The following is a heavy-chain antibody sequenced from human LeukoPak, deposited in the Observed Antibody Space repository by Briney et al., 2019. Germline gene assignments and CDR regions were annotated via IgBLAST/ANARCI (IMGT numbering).Heavy chain of an antibody. CDR3: ARSNWESHYCYYGMDV. V-gene: IGHV4-39*01. D-gene: IGHD1-1*01. Sequence: SETLSLTCTVSGGSISSSSYYWGWIRQPPGKGLEWIGSIYYSGSTYYNPSLKSRVTISVDTSKNQFSLKLSSVTAADTAVYYCARSNWESHYCYYGMDVWGQGTTVTVSS. J-gene: IGHJ6*02. CDR2: IYYSGST. CDR1: GGSISSSSYY.